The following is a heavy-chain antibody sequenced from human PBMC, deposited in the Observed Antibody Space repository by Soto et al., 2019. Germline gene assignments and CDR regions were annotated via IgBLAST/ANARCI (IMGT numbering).Heavy chain of an antibody. Sequence: GGSLRLSCAASGFTFSSYAMSWVRQAPGKGLEWVSAISVSGGSTYYADSVKGRFTISRDNSKNTLYLQMNSLRAEDTAVYYCAKDTAMAALFYYYGMDVWGQGTTVTVSS. J-gene: IGHJ6*02. V-gene: IGHV3-23*01. CDR2: ISVSGGST. CDR1: GFTFSSYA. D-gene: IGHD5-18*01. CDR3: AKDTAMAALFYYYGMDV.